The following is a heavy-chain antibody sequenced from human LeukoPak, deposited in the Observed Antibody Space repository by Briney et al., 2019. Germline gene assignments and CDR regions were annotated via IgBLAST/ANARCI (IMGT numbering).Heavy chain of an antibody. J-gene: IGHJ5*02. CDR2: IIPIFGTA. CDR3: ARSNGAHFDP. Sequence: GASVKVSCKASGGTFSSYAISWVRQAPGQGLEWMGGIIPIFGTANYAQKFQGRVTVTADESTSTAYMELSSLRSEDTAVYYCARSNGAHFDPWGQGTLVTVSS. D-gene: IGHD1-26*01. V-gene: IGHV1-69*13. CDR1: GGTFSSYA.